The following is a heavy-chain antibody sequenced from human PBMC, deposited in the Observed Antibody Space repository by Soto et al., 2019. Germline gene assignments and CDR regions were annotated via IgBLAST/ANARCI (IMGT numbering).Heavy chain of an antibody. D-gene: IGHD5-12*01. Sequence: QVQLVQSGAEVKKPGSSVKVSCKASGGTFSRYAISWVRQAPGQGLEWMGGIIPIFGTANYAQKFQGRVTITADESTSTAYMELSSLRSEDTAVYYCARVTYRDGYNYNWFDPWGQGTLVTVSS. CDR2: IIPIFGTA. CDR1: GGTFSRYA. V-gene: IGHV1-69*01. CDR3: ARVTYRDGYNYNWFDP. J-gene: IGHJ5*02.